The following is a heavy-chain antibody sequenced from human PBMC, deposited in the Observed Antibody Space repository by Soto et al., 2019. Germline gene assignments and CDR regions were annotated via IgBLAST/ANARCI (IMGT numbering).Heavy chain of an antibody. J-gene: IGHJ4*02. V-gene: IGHV1-3*01. CDR3: ARVNYDSSGPIIFDY. D-gene: IGHD3-22*01. CDR2: INAGNGNT. CDR1: GYTFTSYA. Sequence: GPSVKVSCKASGYTFTSYAMHWVRQAPGQRLEWMGWINAGNGNTKYSQKFQGRVTITRDTSASTAYMELSSLRSEDTAVYYCARVNYDSSGPIIFDYWGQGTLVTVSS.